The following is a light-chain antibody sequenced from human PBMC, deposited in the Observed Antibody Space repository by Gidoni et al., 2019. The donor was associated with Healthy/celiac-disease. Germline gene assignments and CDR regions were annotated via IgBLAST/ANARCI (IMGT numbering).Light chain of an antibody. CDR3: LLSYSGARFWV. Sequence: QAVLTQEPSLTVSPGGTVTLTCGPSTGAVTSGHYPYWFQPKPGQAPRTLIYDTSNKHSWTPARFSGSLLGGKAALTLSGAQPEDEAEYYCLLSYSGARFWVFGGGTKLTVL. CDR2: DTS. V-gene: IGLV7-46*01. J-gene: IGLJ3*02. CDR1: TGAVTSGHY.